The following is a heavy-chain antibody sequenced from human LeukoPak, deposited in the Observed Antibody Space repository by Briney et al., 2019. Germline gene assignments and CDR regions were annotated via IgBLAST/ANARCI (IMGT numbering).Heavy chain of an antibody. CDR3: ARDPGRSGSDWYFDL. Sequence: GGSLRLSCEASGFTLGIFWIHWVPQAPGKGLEWVSRAKKYWTYADYADYADSVKGRFTISRDDAKNTLFLEMSSLRAEDTGVYYCARDPGRSGSDWYFDLWGRGTLVTVSS. V-gene: IGHV3-74*01. J-gene: IGHJ2*01. CDR1: GFTLGIFW. D-gene: IGHD1-26*01. CDR2: AKKYWTYA.